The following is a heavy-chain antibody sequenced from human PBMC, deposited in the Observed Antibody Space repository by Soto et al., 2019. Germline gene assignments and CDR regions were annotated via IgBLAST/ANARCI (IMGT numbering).Heavy chain of an antibody. D-gene: IGHD4-17*01. CDR1: GGSISSGGYS. CDR2: IYHSGST. J-gene: IGHJ6*02. V-gene: IGHV4-30-2*01. CDR3: ARAHYGDYGYGMDV. Sequence: QLQLQESGSGLVKPSQTLSLTCAVSGGSISSGGYSWSWIRQPPGKGLEWIGYIYHSGSTYYNPPLKGRVTISVDRSKNQFSRKLSSVTAADTAVYYCARAHYGDYGYGMDVWGQGTTVTVSS.